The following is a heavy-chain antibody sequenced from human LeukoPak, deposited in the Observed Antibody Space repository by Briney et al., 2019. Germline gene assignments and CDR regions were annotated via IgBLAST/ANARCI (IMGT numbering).Heavy chain of an antibody. J-gene: IGHJ5*02. CDR1: GGSISSYY. CDR3: AREYYYGSGRTFDP. Sequence: SETLSLTCTVSGGSISSYYWSWIRQPPGKGLEWIGYIYYSGSTNYNPSLKSRVTISVDTSKNQFSLKLTSVTAADTAVYYCAREYYYGSGRTFDPWGQGTLVTVSS. CDR2: IYYSGST. D-gene: IGHD3-10*01. V-gene: IGHV4-59*01.